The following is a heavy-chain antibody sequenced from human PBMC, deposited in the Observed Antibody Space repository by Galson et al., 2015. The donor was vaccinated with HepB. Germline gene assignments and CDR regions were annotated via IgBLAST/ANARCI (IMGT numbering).Heavy chain of an antibody. Sequence: SVKVSCKASGYTFTDYYMHWVRQAPGQGLEWMGWINPNSGGTDYAQKFQGRVTMTRDTSINTAYMELSRLRSDDTAVYYCARVLTYDFWSGSLDVWGRGTTVTVSS. D-gene: IGHD3-3*01. V-gene: IGHV1-2*02. CDR3: ARVLTYDFWSGSLDV. CDR1: GYTFTDYY. J-gene: IGHJ6*04. CDR2: INPNSGGT.